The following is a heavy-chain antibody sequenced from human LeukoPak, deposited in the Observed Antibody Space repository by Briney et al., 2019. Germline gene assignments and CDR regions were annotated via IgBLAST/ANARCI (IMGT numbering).Heavy chain of an antibody. CDR1: GGSISSSSYY. CDR2: TYYSGST. CDR3: ARDAGNSGYGCDL. J-gene: IGHJ5*02. V-gene: IGHV4-39*02. Sequence: SSETLSLTCTVSGGSISSSSYYWGWIRQPPGKGLEWIGSTYYSGSTYYNPSLKSRVTISVDTSKNQFSLKLSSVTAADTAMYYCARDAGNSGYGCDLWGQGTLVTVSS. D-gene: IGHD5-12*01.